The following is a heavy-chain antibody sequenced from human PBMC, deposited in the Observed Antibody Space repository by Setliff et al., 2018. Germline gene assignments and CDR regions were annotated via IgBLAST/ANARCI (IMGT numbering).Heavy chain of an antibody. Sequence: SETLSLTCTVSGGSVRGYYWSWIRQPPGKGLEWIGYMYYSWSTNYNPSLKSRVTISLDGSKNQFSLRLTSVTAADTAVYYCARVTDFWGGPAPFDHWSQGILVTVSS. D-gene: IGHD3-3*01. V-gene: IGHV4-59*02. CDR2: MYYSWST. CDR1: GGSVRGYY. CDR3: ARVTDFWGGPAPFDH. J-gene: IGHJ4*02.